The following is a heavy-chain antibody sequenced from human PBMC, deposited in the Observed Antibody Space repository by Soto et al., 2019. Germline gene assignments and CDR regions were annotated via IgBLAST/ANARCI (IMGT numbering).Heavy chain of an antibody. CDR2: ISYDGSNK. CDR3: VRDRDRTAILDY. J-gene: IGHJ4*02. Sequence: GGSLRLSCAASGFTFSSYAMHWVRQAPGKGLEWVAVISYDGSNKYYADSVKGRFTISRDNSKNTLYLQMNSLRAEDTAVYYCVRDRDRTAILDYWGQGTLVTVSS. CDR1: GFTFSSYA. D-gene: IGHD2-21*02. V-gene: IGHV3-30-3*01.